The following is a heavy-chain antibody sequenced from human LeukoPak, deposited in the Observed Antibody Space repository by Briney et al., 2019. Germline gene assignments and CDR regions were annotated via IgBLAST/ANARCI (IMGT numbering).Heavy chain of an antibody. J-gene: IGHJ3*01. CDR3: ARDIAVADNAV. CDR2: MNPNSGNT. D-gene: IGHD6-19*01. V-gene: IGHV1-8*03. Sequence: GASVKVSCKSSGYSFTNYDINWVRQATAQGLEWMGWMNPNSGNTGYAQKFQGRVTITRNTSITTAYMELSSRRSEDTAVYYCARDIAVADNAVWGQGTMVTVSS. CDR1: GYSFTNYD.